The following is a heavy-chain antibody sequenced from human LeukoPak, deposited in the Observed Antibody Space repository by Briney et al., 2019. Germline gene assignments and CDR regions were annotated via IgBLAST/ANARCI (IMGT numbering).Heavy chain of an antibody. D-gene: IGHD1-26*01. J-gene: IGHJ4*02. CDR2: ISGSGGST. CDR1: GFTFSSYA. CDR3: ARATVGASVFDY. Sequence: GGSLRLSCAASGFTFSSYAMSWVRQAPGKGLEWVSAISGSGGSTYYADSVKGRFTISRDNSKNTLYLQMNSLRAEDTAVYFCARATVGASVFDYWGQGALVTVSS. V-gene: IGHV3-23*01.